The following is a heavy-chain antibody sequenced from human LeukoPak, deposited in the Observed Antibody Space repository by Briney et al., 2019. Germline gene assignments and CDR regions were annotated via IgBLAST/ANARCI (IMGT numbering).Heavy chain of an antibody. CDR3: AISSPRRYGMDV. CDR1: RYTFSGYA. Sequence: GGSLRLSCAASRYTFSGYAMSWVRQAQGKGLEWVSAISGSGGSTYYADSVKGRFTISRDNSKNTLYLQMNSLRAEDTAVYYCAISSPRRYGMDVWGQGTTVTVSS. J-gene: IGHJ6*02. V-gene: IGHV3-23*01. CDR2: ISGSGGST.